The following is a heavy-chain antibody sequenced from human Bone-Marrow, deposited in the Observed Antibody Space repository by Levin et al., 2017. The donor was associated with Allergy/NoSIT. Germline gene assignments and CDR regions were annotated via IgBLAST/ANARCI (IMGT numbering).Heavy chain of an antibody. J-gene: IGHJ6*02. D-gene: IGHD2-8*01. CDR2: FKGKTDGGTT. Sequence: LSLTCVASGFTLNNAWINWVRQAPGKGLEWVGRFKGKTDGGTTDYAAPVKGRFTISRDDSKNMLYLQMNSLKTEDTAVYYCSTVRYCTSGVCYARYYYYYGMDVWGQGTTVTVSS. V-gene: IGHV3-15*07. CDR1: GFTLNNAW. CDR3: STVRYCTSGVCYARYYYYYGMDV.